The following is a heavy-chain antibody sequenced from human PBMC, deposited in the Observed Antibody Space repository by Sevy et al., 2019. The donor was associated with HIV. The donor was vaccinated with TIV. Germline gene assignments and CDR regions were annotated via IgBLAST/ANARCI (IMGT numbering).Heavy chain of an antibody. Sequence: GGSLRLSCAASGFTFSDYCMSWIRQAPGKGLEWVSYISSSGSSIYYADSVKGRFTISRDNAKNSLYLQMNSLRAEDTAVYYCARDYGSSWYYYYYGMDVWGQRTTVTVSS. CDR3: ARDYGSSWYYYYYGMDV. CDR1: GFTFSDYC. V-gene: IGHV3-11*04. CDR2: ISSSGSSI. D-gene: IGHD6-13*01. J-gene: IGHJ6*02.